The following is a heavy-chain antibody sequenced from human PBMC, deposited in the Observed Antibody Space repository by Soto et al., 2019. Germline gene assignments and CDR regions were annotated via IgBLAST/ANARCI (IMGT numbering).Heavy chain of an antibody. CDR2: ISAYNGNR. CDR1: GYTPTNYD. Sequence: QVPLVQSGPEVKKPGASVTVSCKTSGYTPTNYDIGWVRQAPGQGLEWMGWISAYNGNRNSAHKLQGRLTMTTDTSTKTAYMELRSLRSDDTDVYFCARAVYRRGTYYAFDNWSQGTLVTVSS. J-gene: IGHJ4*02. CDR3: ARAVYRRGTYYAFDN. V-gene: IGHV1-18*01. D-gene: IGHD1-26*01.